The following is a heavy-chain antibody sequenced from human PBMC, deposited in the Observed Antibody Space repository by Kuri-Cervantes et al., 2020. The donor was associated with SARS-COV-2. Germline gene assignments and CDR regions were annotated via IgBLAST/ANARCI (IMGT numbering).Heavy chain of an antibody. D-gene: IGHD4-11*01. CDR3: ARDFQSKSGYYYYGMDV. Sequence: ASVKVSCKASGYTFTGCYMHWVRQAPGQGLEWMGWINPNSGGTNYAQKFQGRVTMTRDTSISTAYMELSRLRSDDTAVYYCARDFQSKSGYYYYGMDVWGQGTTVTCYS. CDR2: INPNSGGT. CDR1: GYTFTGCY. J-gene: IGHJ6*01. V-gene: IGHV1-2*02.